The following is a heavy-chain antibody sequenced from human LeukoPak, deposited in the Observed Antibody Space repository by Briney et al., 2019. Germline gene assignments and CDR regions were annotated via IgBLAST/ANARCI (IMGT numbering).Heavy chain of an antibody. V-gene: IGHV3-49*04. J-gene: IGHJ4*02. CDR3: TRIKAYYFFY. CDR1: GFTVGDYA. CDR2: IRRKAYGGTT. Sequence: GGSLRLSCTASGFTVGDYAMSWVRQAPGKGLEWVGFIRRKAYGGTTDYAASVKCRCTSSRDDSTSIAYLQMNSLKTDDTALYYCTRIKAYYFFYWGQGTLVTVSS.